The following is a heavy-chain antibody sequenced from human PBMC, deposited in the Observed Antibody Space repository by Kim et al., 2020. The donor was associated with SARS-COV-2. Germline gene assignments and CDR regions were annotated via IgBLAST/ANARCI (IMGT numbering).Heavy chain of an antibody. D-gene: IGHD6-19*01. CDR1: GGSISSGTYY. CDR3: ARNKGTSDWYIDY. Sequence: SETLSLTCIVSGGSISSGTYYWSWIRQPAGKGLEWIGRIYTSGSTNYNPSLESRVTLSLDTSKSQLSLKLTSVIAADTAFYYCARNKGTSDWYIDYWGQGTPVTVSS. CDR2: IYTSGST. V-gene: IGHV4-61*02. J-gene: IGHJ4*02.